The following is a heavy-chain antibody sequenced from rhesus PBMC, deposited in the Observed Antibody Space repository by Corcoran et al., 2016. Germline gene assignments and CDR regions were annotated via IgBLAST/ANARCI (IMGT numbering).Heavy chain of an antibody. D-gene: IGHD6-13*01. V-gene: IGHV4S18*01. CDR1: GYSISSSY. J-gene: IGHJ4*01. Sequence: QLQLQESGPGLVKPSETLSLTCAVSGYSISSSYWSWIRQAPGKGLEWIGYIYGSGTTTNYNPSLKSRVTISKDTSKNQVSLKVTSVTAADTAVYYCGRDWDGSWSVFDYWGQGVLVTVSS. CDR3: GRDWDGSWSVFDY. CDR2: IYGSGTTT.